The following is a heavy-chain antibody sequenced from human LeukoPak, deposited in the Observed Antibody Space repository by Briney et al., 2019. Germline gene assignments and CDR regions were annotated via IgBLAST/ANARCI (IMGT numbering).Heavy chain of an antibody. CDR2: IYPGDSDT. J-gene: IGHJ4*02. V-gene: IGHV5-51*01. CDR1: GYSFTSYW. CDR3: ARQWELSAAFDY. Sequence: GESLKISCKGSGYSFTSYWSGWGRQMPGKGLEWMGIIYPGDSDTRYSPSFQGQVTISADKSNSTAYLQWSSLKAPDTAMYYCARQWELSAAFDYWGQGTLVTVSS. D-gene: IGHD1-26*01.